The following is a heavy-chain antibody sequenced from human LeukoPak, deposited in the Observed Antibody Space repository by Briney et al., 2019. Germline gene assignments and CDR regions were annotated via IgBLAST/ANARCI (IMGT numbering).Heavy chain of an antibody. V-gene: IGHV3-74*01. CDR2: INNYGSRT. CDR1: GFTFSSYW. J-gene: IGHJ4*02. D-gene: IGHD3-3*01. Sequence: GGSLRLSCAASGFTFSSYWMHWVRQAPGKGLVWVSRINNYGSRTIYADSVKGRFTISRDNAKNTLYLQMNSLRAEDTAMYYCASYDFWSGYQKSGYYWGQGTLVTVSS. CDR3: ASYDFWSGYQKSGYY.